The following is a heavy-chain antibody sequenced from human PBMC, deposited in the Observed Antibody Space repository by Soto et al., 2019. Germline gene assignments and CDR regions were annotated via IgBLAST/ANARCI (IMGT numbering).Heavy chain of an antibody. Sequence: SETLSLTCTVSGGSISSSSYYWGWIRQPPGKGLEWIGSIYYSGSTYYNPSLKSRVTISVDTSKNQFSLKLSSVTAADTAVYYCARHTGYSSSWLPTVLDYFDYWGQGTLVTVSS. CDR1: GGSISSSSYY. D-gene: IGHD6-13*01. V-gene: IGHV4-39*01. J-gene: IGHJ4*02. CDR2: IYYSGST. CDR3: ARHTGYSSSWLPTVLDYFDY.